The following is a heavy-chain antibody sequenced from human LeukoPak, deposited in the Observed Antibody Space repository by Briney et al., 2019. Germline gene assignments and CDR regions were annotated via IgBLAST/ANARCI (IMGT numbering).Heavy chain of an antibody. D-gene: IGHD3/OR15-3a*01. CDR1: GITLSNYG. CDR3: AKRGVVIRVILVGFHKEAYYFES. Sequence: AGGSLRLSRAVSGITLSNYGMSWVRQAPGKGLEWVAGISDSGGRTNYADSVKGRFTISRDNPKNTLYLQMNSLRAEDTAVYFCAKRGVVIRVILVGFHKEAYYFESWGQGALVTVSS. V-gene: IGHV3-23*01. J-gene: IGHJ4*02. CDR2: ISDSGGRT.